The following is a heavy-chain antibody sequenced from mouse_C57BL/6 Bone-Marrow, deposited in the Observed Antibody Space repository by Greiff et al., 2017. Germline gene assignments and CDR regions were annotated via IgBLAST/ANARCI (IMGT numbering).Heavy chain of an antibody. V-gene: IGHV1-50*01. CDR3: ARSGDYWYYFDD. CDR2: IDPSDSYT. J-gene: IGHJ2*01. Sequence: QVQLQQPGAELVKPGASVKLSCKASGYTFTSYWMQWVKQRPGQGLEWIGEIDPSDSYTNYNQKFKGKATLTVDTSSSTAYMQLSSLTSEDSAVYYYARSGDYWYYFDDWGQGTTLTVSA. CDR1: GYTFTSYW. D-gene: IGHD2-13*01.